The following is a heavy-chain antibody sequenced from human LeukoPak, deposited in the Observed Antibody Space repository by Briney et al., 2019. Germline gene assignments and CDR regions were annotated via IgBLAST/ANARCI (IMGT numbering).Heavy chain of an antibody. J-gene: IGHJ4*02. CDR3: ARARHPTYDSSGYVDY. CDR2: ISSSGSTI. V-gene: IGHV3-48*03. Sequence: GGSLRLSCAASGFTFSSYETNWVRQAPGKGLEWVSDISSSGSTIYYADFVKGRFTISRDNAKNSLYLQMNSLRAEDTAVYYCARARHPTYDSSGYVDYWGQGTLVTVSS. D-gene: IGHD3-22*01. CDR1: GFTFSSYE.